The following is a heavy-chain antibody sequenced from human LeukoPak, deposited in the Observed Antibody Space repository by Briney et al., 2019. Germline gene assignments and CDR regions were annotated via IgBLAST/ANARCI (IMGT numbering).Heavy chain of an antibody. CDR1: GYTFTGYY. CDR3: ARDNGGYLGNWFDP. J-gene: IGHJ5*02. V-gene: IGHV1-2*02. CDR2: INPNSGGT. D-gene: IGHD2-8*01. Sequence: ASVKVSCKASGYTFTGYYIHWVRQAPGQGLEWMGWINPNSGGTNYAQKLQGRVTMTTDTSTSTAYMELRSLRSDDTAVYYCARDNGGYLGNWFDPWGQGTLVTVSS.